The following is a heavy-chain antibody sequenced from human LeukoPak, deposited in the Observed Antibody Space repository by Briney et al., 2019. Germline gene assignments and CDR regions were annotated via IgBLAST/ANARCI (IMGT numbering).Heavy chain of an antibody. CDR2: IYTSGST. D-gene: IGHD6-19*01. CDR1: GGSISSGSYY. CDR3: ARGGRGGWVRH. J-gene: IGHJ1*01. Sequence: PSETLSLTCTVSGGSISSGSYYWSWIRQPAGKGLEWIGRIYTSGSTNYNPSLKSRVTISVDTSKNQFSLKLSSVTAADTAVYYCARGGRGGWVRHWGQGTLVTVSS. V-gene: IGHV4-61*02.